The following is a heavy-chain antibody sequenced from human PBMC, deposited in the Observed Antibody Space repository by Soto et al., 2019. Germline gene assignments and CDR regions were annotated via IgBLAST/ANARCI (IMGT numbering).Heavy chain of an antibody. CDR2: INPSGGST. CDR3: ARDRKALVTIFTAVIPSGFDP. D-gene: IGHD3-3*01. J-gene: IGHJ5*02. V-gene: IGHV1-46*03. CDR1: GYTFTSYY. Sequence: GASVKVSCKASGYTFTSYYMHWVRQAPGQGLEWMGIINPSGGSTSYAQKFQGRVTMTRDTSTSTVYMELSSLRSEDTAVYYCARDRKALVTIFTAVIPSGFDPWGHATLGT.